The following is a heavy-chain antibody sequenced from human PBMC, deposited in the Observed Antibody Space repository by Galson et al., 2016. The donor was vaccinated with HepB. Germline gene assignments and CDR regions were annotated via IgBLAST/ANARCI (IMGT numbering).Heavy chain of an antibody. J-gene: IGHJ4*02. CDR3: ARAFYCTSTGCVPTPDPFFDY. CDR2: ISSDTTTV. V-gene: IGHV3-11*01. D-gene: IGHD2-2*01. CDR1: GFTFSDYY. Sequence: SLRLSCAASGFTFSDYYMTWIRQAPGKGLEWISYISSDTTTVYYADSVKGRITISRDNAENSLHLQLKSLRAEDTAVYYCARAFYCTSTGCVPTPDPFFDYWGQGTLVTVSS.